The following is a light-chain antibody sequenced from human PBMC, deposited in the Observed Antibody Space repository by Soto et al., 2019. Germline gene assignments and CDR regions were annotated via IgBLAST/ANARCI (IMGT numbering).Light chain of an antibody. V-gene: IGLV2-23*01. CDR2: EGS. CDR3: CSHAGRWV. CDR1: SSDVGSYNL. J-gene: IGLJ2*01. Sequence: QSALTQPASVSGSPGQSITISCTGTSSDVGSYNLVSWYQQHPGKAPKLMIYEGSKRPSWVSNRFSGSKSGNTASLTISGLQPEDEADYYCCSHAGRWVFGGGTQLTVL.